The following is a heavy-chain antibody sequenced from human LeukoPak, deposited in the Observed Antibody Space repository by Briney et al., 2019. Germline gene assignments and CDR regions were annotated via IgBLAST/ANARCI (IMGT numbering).Heavy chain of an antibody. CDR2: MSPNSGNT. J-gene: IGHJ4*02. D-gene: IGHD6-6*01. CDR3: TREYSSSSDY. V-gene: IGHV1-8*01. CDR1: GYTFTSYD. Sequence: ASVTVSXKASGYTFTSYDINWMRQANGQGLEWIGWMSPNSGNTGYAQKFQGRVTMTRNTSISTAYMELSGLRSEDTAIYYCTREYSSSSDYWGQGTLVTVSS.